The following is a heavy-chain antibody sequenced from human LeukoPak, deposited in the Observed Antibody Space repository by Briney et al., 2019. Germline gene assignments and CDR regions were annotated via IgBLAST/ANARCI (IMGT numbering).Heavy chain of an antibody. D-gene: IGHD3-22*01. CDR2: FYPEDSET. CDR3: ARDYYDSSGYYYFDY. V-gene: IGHV1-24*01. CDR1: RYTLTELS. Sequence: GAAVKVSSKVSRYTLTELSLHWVRDAPGEGVWWRGGFYPEDSETIYAQKFQGRVTMTEDTSTDTAYMELSSLRSEDTAVYYCARDYYDSSGYYYFDYWGQATLVTDSS. J-gene: IGHJ4*02.